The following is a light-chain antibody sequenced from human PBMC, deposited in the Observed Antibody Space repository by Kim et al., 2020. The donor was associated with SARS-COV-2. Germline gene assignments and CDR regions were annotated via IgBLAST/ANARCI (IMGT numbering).Light chain of an antibody. V-gene: IGLV1-44*01. CDR2: GDD. Sequence: PGQRVTIFCSGSLSNIGSNTVTWYQQLPGAAPKLLIYGDDLRPPRVPDRFSGSKSGTSASLAISGLQSEDEADYYCATHDESQVVFGGGTQLTVL. J-gene: IGLJ3*02. CDR1: LSNIGSNT. CDR3: ATHDESQVV.